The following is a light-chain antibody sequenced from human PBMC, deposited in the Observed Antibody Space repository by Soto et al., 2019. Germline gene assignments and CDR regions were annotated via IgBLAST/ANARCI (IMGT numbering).Light chain of an antibody. J-gene: IGKJ4*01. Sequence: EIVLTQSPGTLSLSPGERATLSCRASQSVRSNYLGWYQQKPGQAPRLLIYEASNRATGIPDRFTGRGSGTDLTLTISRLEPEDFAVYYCQQYGSSPQLTFGGGTRVEIK. CDR3: QQYGSSPQLT. CDR1: QSVRSNY. CDR2: EAS. V-gene: IGKV3-20*01.